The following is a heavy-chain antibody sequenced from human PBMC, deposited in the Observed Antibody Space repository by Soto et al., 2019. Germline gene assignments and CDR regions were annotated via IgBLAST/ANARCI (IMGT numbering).Heavy chain of an antibody. CDR3: ARAGYGGNSVYYYYYGMDV. J-gene: IGHJ6*02. CDR2: IWYDGSNK. Sequence: GGSLRLSCAASGFTFSSYGMHWVRQAPGKGLEWVAVIWYDGSNKYYADSVKGRFTISRDNSKNTLYLQMNSLRAEDTAVYYCARAGYGGNSVYYYYYGMDVWGQGTAVTVSS. D-gene: IGHD4-17*01. V-gene: IGHV3-33*01. CDR1: GFTFSSYG.